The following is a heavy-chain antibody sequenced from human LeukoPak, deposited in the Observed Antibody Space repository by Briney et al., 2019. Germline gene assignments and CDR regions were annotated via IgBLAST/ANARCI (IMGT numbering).Heavy chain of an antibody. V-gene: IGHV4-39*01. J-gene: IGHJ5*02. D-gene: IGHD6-13*01. Sequence: PSETLSLTCTVSGGSISSSSYYWGWIRQPPGKGLEWTGSIYYSGSTYYNPSLKSRVTISVDTSKNQFSLKLSSVTAADTAVYYCARHAAVTRGSSEYNWFDPWGQGTLVTVSS. CDR3: ARHAAVTRGSSEYNWFDP. CDR2: IYYSGST. CDR1: GGSISSSSYY.